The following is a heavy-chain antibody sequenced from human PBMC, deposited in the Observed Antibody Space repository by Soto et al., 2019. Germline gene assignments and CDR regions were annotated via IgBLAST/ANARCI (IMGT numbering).Heavy chain of an antibody. CDR3: AKDPSRDGYKIDNDAFDI. J-gene: IGHJ3*02. V-gene: IGHV3-23*01. D-gene: IGHD5-12*01. CDR2: ISGSGGST. CDR1: GFTFSSYA. Sequence: SGGSLRLSCAASGFTFSSYAMSWVRQAPGKGLEWVSAISGSGGSTYYADSVKGRFTISRDNSKNTLYLQMNSLRAEDTAVYYCAKDPSRDGYKIDNDAFDIWGQGTMVTVSS.